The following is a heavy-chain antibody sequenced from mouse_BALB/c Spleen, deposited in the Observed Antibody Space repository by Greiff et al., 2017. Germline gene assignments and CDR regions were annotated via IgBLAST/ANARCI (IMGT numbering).Heavy chain of an antibody. J-gene: IGHJ2*01. V-gene: IGHV3-2*02. CDR1: GYSITSDYA. D-gene: IGHD2-10*02. CDR3: AREKGYGKGYFDY. CDR2: ISYSGST. Sequence: EVKLQESGPGLVKPSQSLSLTCTVTGYSITSDYAWNWIRQFPGNKLEWMGYISYSGSTSYNPSLKSRISITRDTSKNQFFLQLNSVTTEDTATYYCAREKGYGKGYFDYWGQGTTLTVSS.